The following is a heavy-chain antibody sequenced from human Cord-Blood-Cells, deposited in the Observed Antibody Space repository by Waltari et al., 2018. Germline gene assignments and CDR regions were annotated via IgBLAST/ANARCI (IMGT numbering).Heavy chain of an antibody. CDR3: ARGGGIAAAGEDNWYFDL. CDR1: GGSFSGYY. V-gene: IGHV4-34*01. D-gene: IGHD6-13*01. Sequence: QVQLQQWGAGLLKPSETLYLTCAVYGGSFSGYYWSWIRQPPGKGLEWMGEINHSGSTTPNPSLKSRVTISVDTSKNQFSLKLSSVTAADTAVYYCARGGGIAAAGEDNWYFDLWGRGTLVTVSS. J-gene: IGHJ2*01. CDR2: INHSGST.